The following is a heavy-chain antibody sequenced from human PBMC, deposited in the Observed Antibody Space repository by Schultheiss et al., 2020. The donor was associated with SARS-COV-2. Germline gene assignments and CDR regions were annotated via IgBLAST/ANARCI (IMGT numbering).Heavy chain of an antibody. Sequence: GESLKISCAASGFTFSSYAMNWVRQAPGKGLEWVGRIKSKTDGGTTDYAAPVKGRFTISRDDSKNTLYLQMNSLKTQDTAVYYCATLSNPAWGQGTLVTVSS. CDR1: GFTFSSYA. CDR3: ATLSNPA. J-gene: IGHJ4*02. D-gene: IGHD1-14*01. CDR2: IKSKTDGGTT. V-gene: IGHV3-15*07.